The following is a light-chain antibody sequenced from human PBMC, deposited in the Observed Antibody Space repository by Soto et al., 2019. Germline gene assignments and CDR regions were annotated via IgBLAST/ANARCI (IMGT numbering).Light chain of an antibody. CDR3: QQSFT. V-gene: IGKV1-5*03. J-gene: IGKJ3*01. Sequence: DIPMTQSPSTLSASVGDRVTITCRASQSISSWLAWYQQKPGKAPKLLIYKASTLESGVPSRFSGSGSGTEFTLTISSLQPDDFANYYCQQSFTFGPGTKVDIK. CDR1: QSISSW. CDR2: KAS.